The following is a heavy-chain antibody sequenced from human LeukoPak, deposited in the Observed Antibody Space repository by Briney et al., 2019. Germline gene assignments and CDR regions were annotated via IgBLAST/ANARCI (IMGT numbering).Heavy chain of an antibody. CDR3: ARDRCSGGSCYRGLVY. V-gene: IGHV4-30-4*01. J-gene: IGHJ4*02. D-gene: IGHD2-15*01. Sequence: SETLSLTCPVPGGSISSGDYYWGWIRQPPGKGLEGFGYIYYSGSTYYNPSLKSRVTISVDTSKNQFSLKLSSVTAADTAVYYCARDRCSGGSCYRGLVYWGQGTLVTVSS. CDR2: IYYSGST. CDR1: GGSISSGDYY.